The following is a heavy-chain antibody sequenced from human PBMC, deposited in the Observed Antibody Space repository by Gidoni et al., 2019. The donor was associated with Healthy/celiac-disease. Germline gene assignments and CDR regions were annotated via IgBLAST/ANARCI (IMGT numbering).Heavy chain of an antibody. D-gene: IGHD6-19*01. V-gene: IGHV5-51*01. CDR1: GYSFTSYW. CDR2: IYPGDSAT. J-gene: IGHJ4*02. Sequence: EVQLVQSGAEVKKPGESLKSSSKGAGYSFTSYWIGWVRQMPGKGLEWMGVIYPGDSATRYRPSFQGQVTISADKSISTAYLQWSSLKASDTAMYYCARINPSGWYYFDYWGQGTLVTVSS. CDR3: ARINPSGWYYFDY.